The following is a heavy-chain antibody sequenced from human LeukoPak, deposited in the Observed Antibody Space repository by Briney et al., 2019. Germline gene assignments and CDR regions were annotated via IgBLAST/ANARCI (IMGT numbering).Heavy chain of an antibody. CDR2: IKSDGSST. CDR3: VRDNRSYNFDY. CDR1: GFAFHNYA. Sequence: GGSLRLSCVGSGFAFHNYAMHWVRRPPGKGLVWVSCIKSDGSSTSTADSAKGRFTISRDNAKNTVYLQMNSLRAEDTAVYYCVRDNRSYNFDYWGQGTLVTVSS. J-gene: IGHJ4*02. V-gene: IGHV3-74*01. D-gene: IGHD1-26*01.